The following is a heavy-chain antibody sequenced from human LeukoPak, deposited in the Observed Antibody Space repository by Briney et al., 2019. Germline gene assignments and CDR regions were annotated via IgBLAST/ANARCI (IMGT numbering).Heavy chain of an antibody. CDR2: VSGYNGNT. CDR3: ARDRPVMITFGGVIIAAY. J-gene: IGHJ4*02. V-gene: IGHV1-18*01. Sequence: ASVKVSCKASGYTFTSHGINWLRQAPGQGLEWMGWVSGYNGNTDYAQKFQGRVTMTTDRSTNTVYMELRSLRSDDTAVYYCARDRPVMITFGGVIIAAYWGQGTLVSVSS. CDR1: GYTFTSHG. D-gene: IGHD3-16*02.